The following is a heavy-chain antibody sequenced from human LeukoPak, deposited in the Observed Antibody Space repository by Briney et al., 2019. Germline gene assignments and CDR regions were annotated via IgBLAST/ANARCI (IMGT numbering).Heavy chain of an antibody. Sequence: SETLSLTCTVPRGSISRGGYYWSWVRQHPGKGLEWIGYIYYSGSTYYNPSLKSRLTISVDTSKNQFSLKLSSVTAADTAVYYCASAYYYDSSGFYFDYWGQGTLVTVSS. CDR2: IYYSGST. D-gene: IGHD3-22*01. J-gene: IGHJ4*02. V-gene: IGHV4-31*03. CDR3: ASAYYYDSSGFYFDY. CDR1: RGSISRGGYY.